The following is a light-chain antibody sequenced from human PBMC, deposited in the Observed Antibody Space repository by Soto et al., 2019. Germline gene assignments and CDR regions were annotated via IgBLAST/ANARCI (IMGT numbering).Light chain of an antibody. CDR1: ESVSSN. J-gene: IGKJ3*01. Sequence: EILMTQSPSTLSVSPGERATLSCRASESVSSNLAWYQQKPGQAPRLLIYGASTRATGIPARFSGSGSGTEFTLTISSLQYEDFAVYYCQQYNNWPPLFGPGTKVDL. CDR2: GAS. CDR3: QQYNNWPPL. V-gene: IGKV3-15*01.